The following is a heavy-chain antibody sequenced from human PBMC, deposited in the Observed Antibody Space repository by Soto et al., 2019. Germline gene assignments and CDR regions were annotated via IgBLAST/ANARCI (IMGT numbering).Heavy chain of an antibody. CDR3: ARDLAVGLVDY. CDR1: GYTFTSYG. J-gene: IGHJ4*02. V-gene: IGHV1-18*01. D-gene: IGHD6-19*01. Sequence: QVQLVQSGAEVKKPGASVKVSCKASGYTFTSYGISWVRQAPGQGLEWMGWISAYNGNAKYARKRQGRVTMTTDTSASRAYMEVRSLRSDDTAVYYCARDLAVGLVDYWGQGTLVTVSS. CDR2: ISAYNGNA.